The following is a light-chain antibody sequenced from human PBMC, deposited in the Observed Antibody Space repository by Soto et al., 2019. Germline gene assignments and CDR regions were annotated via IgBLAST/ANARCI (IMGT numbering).Light chain of an antibody. V-gene: IGKV1-27*01. CDR1: QDISHF. CDR2: GAS. CDR3: LKYNKDAPGM. Sequence: DIQMTQSPSSLSASIGDRVTLTCRASQDISHFLAWYQQRPGKVPTLLIYGASTLQSGVPSRFSGTGSGTDFTLTISSLQPEDVATYYCLKYNKDAPGMFGQGTKVDSK. J-gene: IGKJ1*01.